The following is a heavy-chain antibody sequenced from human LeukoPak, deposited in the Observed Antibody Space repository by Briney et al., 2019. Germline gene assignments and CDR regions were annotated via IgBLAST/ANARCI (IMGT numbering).Heavy chain of an antibody. V-gene: IGHV1-2*02. J-gene: IGHJ4*02. CDR2: INPNSGGT. CDR1: GYTLTGYY. Sequence: ASVKVSCKASGYTLTGYYMHWVRQAPGQGLEWMGWINPNSGGTNYAQKFQGRVTMTRDTSISTAYMELSRLRSDDTAVYYCARAGRFLEWLLYWYWGQGTLVTVSS. D-gene: IGHD3-3*01. CDR3: ARAGRFLEWLLYWY.